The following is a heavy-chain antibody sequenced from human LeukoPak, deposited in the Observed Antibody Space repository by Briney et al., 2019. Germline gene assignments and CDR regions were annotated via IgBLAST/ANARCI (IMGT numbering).Heavy chain of an antibody. Sequence: PGGSLRLSCAASGFTFSSYGMSWVRQAPGKGLEWVSAISGSGGSTYYADSVKGRFTISRDNSKNTLYLQMNSLRAEDTAVYYCARLTGYYHWIDYWGQGTLVTVSS. CDR3: ARLTGYYHWIDY. D-gene: IGHD3-9*01. V-gene: IGHV3-23*01. J-gene: IGHJ4*02. CDR2: ISGSGGST. CDR1: GFTFSSYG.